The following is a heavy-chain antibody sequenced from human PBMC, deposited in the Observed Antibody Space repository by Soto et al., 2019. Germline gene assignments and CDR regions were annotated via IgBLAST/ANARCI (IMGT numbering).Heavy chain of an antibody. Sequence: VSVKVSCKASGYTFTSYDINWVRQATGQGLEWMGWMNPNSGNTGYAQKFQGRVTMTRNTSISTAYMELSSLRSEDTAVYYCARAPPGDSGYDWVYYYYYMDVWGKGTTVTVSS. D-gene: IGHD5-12*01. CDR3: ARAPPGDSGYDWVYYYYYMDV. CDR2: MNPNSGNT. CDR1: GYTFTSYD. J-gene: IGHJ6*03. V-gene: IGHV1-8*01.